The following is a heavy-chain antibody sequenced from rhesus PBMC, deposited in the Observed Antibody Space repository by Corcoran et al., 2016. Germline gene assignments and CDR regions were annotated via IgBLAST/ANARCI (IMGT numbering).Heavy chain of an antibody. D-gene: IGHD3-34*01. CDR2: IYGSGGGT. Sequence: QVQLQESGPGLVKPSETLSLTCAVSGCSISDDYYWSWIRQPPGKGLEWIGYIYGSGGGTNYNPSLKNRVTISIDTSKNQFSLKLSSVTAADTAVYYCARDLGGFDYWGQGVLVTVSS. J-gene: IGHJ4*01. V-gene: IGHV4-106*01. CDR3: ARDLGGFDY. CDR1: GCSISDDYY.